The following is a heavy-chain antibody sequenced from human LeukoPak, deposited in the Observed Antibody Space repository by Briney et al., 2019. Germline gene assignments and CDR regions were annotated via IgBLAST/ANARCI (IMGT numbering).Heavy chain of an antibody. CDR1: GFTFSSYA. V-gene: IGHV3-23*01. J-gene: IGHJ5*02. Sequence: GGSLRLSCAASGFTFSSYAMSWVRQAPGKGLEWVSAISVSGGNTYYADSVKGRFTISRDNSKNTLYLQMNSLSAEDTAVYYCAKAAGYSFAPSWGQGTLVTVSS. CDR3: AKAAGYSFAPS. CDR2: ISVSGGNT. D-gene: IGHD6-13*01.